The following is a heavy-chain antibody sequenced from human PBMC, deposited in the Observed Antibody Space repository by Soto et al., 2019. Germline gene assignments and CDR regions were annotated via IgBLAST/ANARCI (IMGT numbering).Heavy chain of an antibody. CDR3: ARILVYYDFWSGYPPLWYYYAMDV. CDR1: GYSYTSYR. V-gene: IGHV5-51*01. J-gene: IGHJ6*02. Sequence: GESLASSYKGSGYSYTSYRIGWARQMHGKVGEGMGIIYPGDSETRYSPSFQGQVTISADKSISTAYLQWSSLNASDTAMYYCARILVYYDFWSGYPPLWYYYAMDVWGQGTTVTVSS. CDR2: IYPGDSET. D-gene: IGHD3-3*01.